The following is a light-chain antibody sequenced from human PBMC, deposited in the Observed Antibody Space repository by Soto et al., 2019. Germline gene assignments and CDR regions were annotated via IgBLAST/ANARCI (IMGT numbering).Light chain of an antibody. V-gene: IGKV1-39*01. J-gene: IGKJ2*01. CDR2: AAS. CDR1: QTINTY. CDR3: QQGSSAPFT. Sequence: DIQVTRSPSSLSASVGDRVTITCRTSQTINTYLNWYQQQPGKAPKLLIFAASTLHSGVPSRFSGSGSGTAFTLTITSLQPEDFATYYCQQGSSAPFTFGPGTQLEV.